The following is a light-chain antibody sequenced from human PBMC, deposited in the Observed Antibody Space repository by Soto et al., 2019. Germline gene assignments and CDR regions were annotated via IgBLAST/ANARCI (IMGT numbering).Light chain of an antibody. CDR3: QQYYSSPIT. V-gene: IGKV4-1*01. J-gene: IGKJ5*01. CDR2: WAS. Sequence: DIVMTQSPDSLAVSLGERATINCKSSQSVLYSSNNKNYLAWYQQKPGQPPKLLIYWASTRKSEVPDRFSGSGSGTDFTLTISSLQAEDVAVYYCQQYYSSPITFGQGTRLEI. CDR1: QSVLYSSNNKNY.